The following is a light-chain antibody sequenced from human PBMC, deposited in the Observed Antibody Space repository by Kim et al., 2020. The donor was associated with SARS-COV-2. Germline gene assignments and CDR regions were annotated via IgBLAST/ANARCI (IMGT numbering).Light chain of an antibody. CDR1: TSYIGNDY. CDR2: ANN. V-gene: IGLV1-51*01. CDR3: GTWDTRLNVGV. Sequence: GQKVTISCSGTTSYIGNDYVSWYQQVPGTAPKLLIYANNKRPSGIPDRFSGSKSGTSATLGITGLQIGDEADYYCGTWDTRLNVGVFGGGTQLTVL. J-gene: IGLJ2*01.